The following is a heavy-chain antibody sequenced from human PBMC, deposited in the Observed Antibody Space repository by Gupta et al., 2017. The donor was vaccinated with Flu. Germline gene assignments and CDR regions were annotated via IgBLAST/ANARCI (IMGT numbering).Heavy chain of an antibody. CDR1: GFTFSSYE. CDR3: ARDLYSSSSYYFDY. J-gene: IGHJ4*02. CDR2: ISSSGSTI. D-gene: IGHD6-13*01. V-gene: IGHV3-48*03. Sequence: EVQLVESGGGLVQPGGSLRLSCAASGFTFSSYEMNWVRQAPGKGLEWVSYISSSGSTIYYADSVKGRFTISRDNAKNSLYLQMNSLRAEDTAVYYCARDLYSSSSYYFDYWGQGTLVTVSS.